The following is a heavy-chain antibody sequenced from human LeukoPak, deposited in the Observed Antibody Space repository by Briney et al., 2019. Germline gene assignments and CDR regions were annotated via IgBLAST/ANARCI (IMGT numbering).Heavy chain of an antibody. CDR1: GYTFTSYD. CDR2: MNPNSGNT. Sequence: ASVKVSCKASGYTFTSYDINWVRQATGQGLEWMGWMNPNSGNTGYAQKFQGRVTMTRNTSISTAYMELRTLRSDDTAVYYCARRGGGYCTSTRCCCMDVWGKGTTVTVSS. J-gene: IGHJ6*03. V-gene: IGHV1-8*01. D-gene: IGHD2-2*01. CDR3: ARRGGGYCTSTRCCCMDV.